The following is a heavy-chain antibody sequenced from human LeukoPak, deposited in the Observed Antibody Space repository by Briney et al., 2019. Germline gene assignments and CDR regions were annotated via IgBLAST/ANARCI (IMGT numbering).Heavy chain of an antibody. CDR1: GGTFSSYA. Sequence: SVKVSCKASGGTFSSYAISWVRQAPGQGLEWMGGIITIFGTANYAQKFQGRVTITTDESTSTAYMELSSLRSEDTAVYYCARGAYYYYYYMDVWGKGTTVTVSS. J-gene: IGHJ6*03. V-gene: IGHV1-69*05. CDR3: ARGAYYYYYYMDV. CDR2: IITIFGTA.